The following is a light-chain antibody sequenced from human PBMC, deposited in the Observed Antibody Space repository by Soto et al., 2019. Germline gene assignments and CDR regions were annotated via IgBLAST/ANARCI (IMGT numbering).Light chain of an antibody. V-gene: IGLV1-44*01. Sequence: QSVLTQPPSASGTPGQRVTISCSGSSSNIGRDTVNWYLQLPGTAPKLLIYSNNQRPSGVSDRFSGSKSGTSASLAISGLQSEDEADYYCGTWESSLSIGVFGGGTKLTVL. CDR3: GTWESSLSIGV. J-gene: IGLJ2*01. CDR1: SSNIGRDT. CDR2: SNN.